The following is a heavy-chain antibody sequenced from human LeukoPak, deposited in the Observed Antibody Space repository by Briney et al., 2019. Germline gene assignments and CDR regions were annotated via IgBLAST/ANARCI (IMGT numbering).Heavy chain of an antibody. CDR2: IYHSGST. CDR3: ARARSGFLEWYPSPVGAFDI. J-gene: IGHJ3*02. Sequence: SETLSLTCAVSGGSISSSNWWSWVRQPPGKGLEWIGEIYHSGSTNYNPSLKSRVTISVDKSKNQFSLKLSSVTAADTAVYYCARARSGFLEWYPSPVGAFDIWGQGTMVTVSS. CDR1: GGSISSSNW. D-gene: IGHD3-3*01. V-gene: IGHV4-4*02.